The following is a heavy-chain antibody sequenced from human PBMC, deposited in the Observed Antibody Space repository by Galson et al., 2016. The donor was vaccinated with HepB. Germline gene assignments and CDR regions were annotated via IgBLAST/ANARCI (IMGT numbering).Heavy chain of an antibody. Sequence: LVKPTQTLTLTCMFSGFSLSSPGQGVGCIRQSPGKALEWLVNIYWDDDKRYSPSLKSRLTITKDTSKNQVVLRVANMDPVDTATYYCAHRSPGQMVLGFYGDYFDYWGQGTPVTVSS. CDR3: AHRSPGQMVLGFYGDYFDY. CDR2: IYWDDDK. D-gene: IGHD3-10*01. J-gene: IGHJ4*02. CDR1: GFSLSSPGQG. V-gene: IGHV2-5*02.